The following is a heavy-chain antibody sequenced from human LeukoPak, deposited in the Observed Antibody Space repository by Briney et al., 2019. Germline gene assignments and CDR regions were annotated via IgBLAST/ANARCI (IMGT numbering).Heavy chain of an antibody. CDR1: GGSFSGYY. D-gene: IGHD2/OR15-2a*01. CDR2: INHSGST. CDR3: ARHPFSSPFDY. V-gene: IGHV4-34*01. Sequence: SETLSLTCAVYGGSFSGYYWSWIRQPPGKGLEWIGEINHSGSTNYNPSLKSRVTISLDTSKNQFSLKLTSVTAADTAVYFCARHPFSSPFDYWGQGTLVTVSS. J-gene: IGHJ4*02.